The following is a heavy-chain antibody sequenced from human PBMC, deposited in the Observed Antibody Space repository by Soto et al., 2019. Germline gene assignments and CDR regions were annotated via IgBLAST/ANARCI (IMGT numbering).Heavy chain of an antibody. Sequence: QVQLVESGGGVGQPGTSLRLSCAASGFAFSYHGIHWVRQAPGKGLEWVAVTWSGGRGEYYADSVRGRFTISRDDSMNTAYLQMNSLKTEDTAVYFCTRQTDAVQWLVVPTDYNFDYWGQGTLVTVSS. J-gene: IGHJ4*02. CDR2: TWSGGRGE. D-gene: IGHD6-19*01. V-gene: IGHV3-33*01. CDR1: GFAFSYHG. CDR3: TRQTDAVQWLVVPTDYNFDY.